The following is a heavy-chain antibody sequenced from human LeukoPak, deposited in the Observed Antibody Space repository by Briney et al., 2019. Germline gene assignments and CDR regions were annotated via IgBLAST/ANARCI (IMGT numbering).Heavy chain of an antibody. V-gene: IGHV3-7*01. J-gene: IGHJ5*02. CDR1: GFTFSSYW. CDR3: ARGRAWGSRHRFDP. D-gene: IGHD7-27*01. Sequence: GGSLRLSCAASGFTFSSYWMSWVRRAPGKGLEWVASIKQDGSEKYYVDSVKGRFTIPRDNAKNSLYLQMNSLRAEDTAVYYCARGRAWGSRHRFDPWGQGTLVTVSS. CDR2: IKQDGSEK.